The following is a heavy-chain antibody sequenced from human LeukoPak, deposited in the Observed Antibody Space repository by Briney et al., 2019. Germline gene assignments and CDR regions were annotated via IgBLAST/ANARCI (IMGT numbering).Heavy chain of an antibody. D-gene: IGHD6-19*01. CDR3: ARDLKTGYSSGWYRNWFDP. J-gene: IGHJ5*02. Sequence: PGWALRLSCAASGFTFSAYWMHWVRQAPGKGLVWVSRISGDGGYTTYADSVKGRFTISRDNAKTTLYLQMNSLRAEDTAVYYCARDLKTGYSSGWYRNWFDPWGQGTLVTV. CDR1: GFTFSAYW. V-gene: IGHV3-74*01. CDR2: ISGDGGYT.